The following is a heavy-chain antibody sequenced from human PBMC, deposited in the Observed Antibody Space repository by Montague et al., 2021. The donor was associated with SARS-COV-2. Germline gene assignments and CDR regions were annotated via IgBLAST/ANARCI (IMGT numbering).Heavy chain of an antibody. V-gene: IGHV4-61*02. CDR3: VGDAYDPLDGH. J-gene: IGHJ4*02. CDR1: GGAISSGNYY. D-gene: IGHD3-3*01. CDR2: IYVTGST. Sequence: TLSLTCTVSGGAISSGNYYWSWVRQPAGKGLEWIGRIYVTGSTKSNPSLKSRVTISIDTAKNQFYLNLTSVTAADTAVYYCVGDAYDPLDGHWGQGTLVTVSS.